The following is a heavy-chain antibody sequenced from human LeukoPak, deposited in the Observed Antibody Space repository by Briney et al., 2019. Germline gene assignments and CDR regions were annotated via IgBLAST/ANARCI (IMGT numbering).Heavy chain of an antibody. D-gene: IGHD5-18*01. CDR2: IYPADSDT. CDR3: VRLGYTYGLPPYYYFDMDI. CDR1: GYNFITYW. J-gene: IGHJ6*02. Sequence: GESLKISRQASGYNFITYWIGWVRQMPGKGLEWVGIIYPADSDTRFSPSFQGQVTVSADRSINTAYLQWRSLEASDTAIYYCVRLGYTYGLPPYYYFDMDIWGQGTTVTVSS. V-gene: IGHV5-51*01.